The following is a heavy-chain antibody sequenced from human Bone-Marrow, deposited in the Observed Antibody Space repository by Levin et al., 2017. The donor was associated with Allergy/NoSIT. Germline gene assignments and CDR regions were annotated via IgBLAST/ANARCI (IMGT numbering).Heavy chain of an antibody. V-gene: IGHV1-69*06. J-gene: IGHJ3*02. D-gene: IGHD3-22*01. CDR2: IHPKLGTT. CDR3: ARDHEDYYETRGYLAFDM. CDR1: GGTFSNFG. Sequence: KISCKASGGTFSNFGVNWVRQAPGEGLEWVGGIHPKLGTTNYAQKFQGRASITADTSTSTVYMRLSSLRSDDTAVYYCARDHEDYYETRGYLAFDMWGQGKMVNVSS.